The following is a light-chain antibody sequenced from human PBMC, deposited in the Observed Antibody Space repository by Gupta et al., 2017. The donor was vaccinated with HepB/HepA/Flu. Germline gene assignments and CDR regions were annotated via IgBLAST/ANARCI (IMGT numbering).Light chain of an antibody. CDR1: SSDVGRYNF. Sequence: QSALTQPASVSGSPGQSITISCTGTSSDVGRYNFVSWYQQHPGNAPKLMISEVNKWPSGVSNRFSGSKSGNTASLTISGLQPEDEADYYCCSYAGSGSYVFGSGTKVTVL. CDR3: CSYAGSGSYV. J-gene: IGLJ1*01. CDR2: EVN. V-gene: IGLV2-23*02.